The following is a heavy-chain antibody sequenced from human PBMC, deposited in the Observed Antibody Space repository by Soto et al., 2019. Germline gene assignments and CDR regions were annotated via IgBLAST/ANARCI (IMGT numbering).Heavy chain of an antibody. Sequence: SETLSLTCTVSGGSISSYYWSWIRQPPGKGLEWIGYIYYSGSTNYNPSLKSRVTISVDTSKNQFSLKLSSVTAADTAVYYCARGKYGGYVYNPFDYWGQGTLVTVSS. J-gene: IGHJ4*02. CDR3: ARGKYGGYVYNPFDY. CDR2: IYYSGST. V-gene: IGHV4-59*01. CDR1: GGSISSYY. D-gene: IGHD5-12*01.